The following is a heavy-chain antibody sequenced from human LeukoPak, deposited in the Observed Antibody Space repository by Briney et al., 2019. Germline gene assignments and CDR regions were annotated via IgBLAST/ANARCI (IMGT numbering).Heavy chain of an antibody. Sequence: GASVKVSCKASGYTFTSYGISWVRQAPGQGLEWMGWISAYNGNTNYPQKLQGRVTMTTDTSTSIAYMELSRLRSDDTAVYYCARSIRAMTYYYYMDVWGKGTTVTVSS. CDR3: ARSIRAMTYYYYMDV. CDR1: GYTFTSYG. J-gene: IGHJ6*03. V-gene: IGHV1-18*01. D-gene: IGHD5-18*01. CDR2: ISAYNGNT.